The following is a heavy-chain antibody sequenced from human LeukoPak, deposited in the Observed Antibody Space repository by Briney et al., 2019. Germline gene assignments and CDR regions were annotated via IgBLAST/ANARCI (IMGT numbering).Heavy chain of an antibody. Sequence: SETLSLTCTVSGASVGDYYWSWIRQAAGKGQEWLGRIYTSGNTIYNPSLQSRVTISVDVSKNQFSLRLISMTAADTGIYYCAVDNRDFWGQGTLVTVSS. J-gene: IGHJ4*02. CDR1: GASVGDYY. CDR2: IYTSGNT. V-gene: IGHV4-4*07. D-gene: IGHD2/OR15-2a*01. CDR3: AVDNRDF.